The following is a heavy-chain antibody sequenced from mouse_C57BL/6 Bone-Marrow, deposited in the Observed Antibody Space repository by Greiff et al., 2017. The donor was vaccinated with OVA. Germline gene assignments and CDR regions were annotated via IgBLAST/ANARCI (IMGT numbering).Heavy chain of an antibody. J-gene: IGHJ3*01. CDR1: GYTFTEYT. Sequence: VKLMESGAELVKPGASVKLSCKASGYTFTEYTIHWVKQRSGQGLEWIGWFYPGSGSIKYNEKFKDKATLTADKASSTVYMELSRWTSEDAAVYSCARDEDGGTAWFAYWGQGTLVTVSA. CDR2: FYPGSGSI. D-gene: IGHD1-1*02. CDR3: ARDEDGGTAWFAY. V-gene: IGHV1-62-2*01.